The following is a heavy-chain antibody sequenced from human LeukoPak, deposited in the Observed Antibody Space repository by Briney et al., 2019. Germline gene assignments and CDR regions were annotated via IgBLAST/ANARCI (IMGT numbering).Heavy chain of an antibody. CDR1: GFTFSSYG. V-gene: IGHV3-48*04. CDR3: ARLDASGLDY. Sequence: GGSLRLSCAASGFTFSSYGMGWVRQAPGKGLEWVSYISGSGSTIYYADSVKGRFSISRDNAKNSLYLQMNSLRADDTAVYYCARLDASGLDYWGQGTLVTVSS. J-gene: IGHJ4*02. D-gene: IGHD6-19*01. CDR2: ISGSGSTI.